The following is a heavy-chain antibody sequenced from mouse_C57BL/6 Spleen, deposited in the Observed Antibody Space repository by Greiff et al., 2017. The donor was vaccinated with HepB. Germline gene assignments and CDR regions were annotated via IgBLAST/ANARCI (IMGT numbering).Heavy chain of an antibody. J-gene: IGHJ3*01. CDR2: IDPENGDT. CDR1: GFNIKDDY. CDR3: TTPSAYYSNYGFAY. Sequence: VQLQQSGAELVRPGASVKLSCTASGFNIKDDYMHWVKQRPEQGLEWIGWIDPENGDTEYASKFQGEATITADTSSNTAYLQLSSLTSEDTAVYYCTTPSAYYSNYGFAYWGQGTLVTVSA. D-gene: IGHD2-5*01. V-gene: IGHV14-4*01.